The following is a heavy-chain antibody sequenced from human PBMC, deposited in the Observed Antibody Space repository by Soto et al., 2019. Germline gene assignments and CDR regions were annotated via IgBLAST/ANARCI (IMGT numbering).Heavy chain of an antibody. CDR1: GDIFSSLG. V-gene: IGHV1-18*01. CDR3: VSSTSGWHGGGYFDF. Sequence: QVQLVQSGPEVKKPGASVKVSCKASGDIFSSLGFSWVRQAPGQGLEWMGWISAYNGNTNYAQNLQGRVTMTTDTFTRTVNMELRSLRSDDTAVYFCVSSTSGWHGGGYFDFWGQGTLVTVSS. CDR2: ISAYNGNT. J-gene: IGHJ4*02. D-gene: IGHD6-19*01.